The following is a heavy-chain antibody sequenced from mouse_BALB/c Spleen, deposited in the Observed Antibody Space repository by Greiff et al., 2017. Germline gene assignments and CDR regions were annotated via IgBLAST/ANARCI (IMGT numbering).Heavy chain of an antibody. Sequence: EVQRVESGGGLVQPGGSRKLSCAASGFTFSSFGMHWVRQAPEKGLEWVAYISSGSSTIYYADTVKGRFTISRDNPKNTLFLQMTSLRSEDTAMYYCASYYDYAMDYWGQGTSVTVSS. D-gene: IGHD2-4*01. V-gene: IGHV5-17*02. CDR1: GFTFSSFG. J-gene: IGHJ4*01. CDR3: ASYYDYAMDY. CDR2: ISSGSSTI.